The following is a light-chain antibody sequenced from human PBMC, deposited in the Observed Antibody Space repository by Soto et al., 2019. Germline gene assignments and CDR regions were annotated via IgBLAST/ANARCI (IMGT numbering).Light chain of an antibody. V-gene: IGKV2-28*01. CDR1: QSLLQMNGYIY. CDR3: QQYETFSGT. Sequence: DIALTQSPPSLPVTSGEPASISCRSSQSLLQMNGYIYLDWYLQKPGQSPQLLIYDASALPRGVPSRFSGSGSGTKFTLTSASLQPDDFATYCCQQYETFSGTFGPGTKVDV. J-gene: IGKJ3*01. CDR2: DAS.